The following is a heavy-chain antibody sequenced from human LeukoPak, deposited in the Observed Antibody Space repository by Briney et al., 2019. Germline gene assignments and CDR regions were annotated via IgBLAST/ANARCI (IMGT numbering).Heavy chain of an antibody. CDR1: GFTFSTYA. D-gene: IGHD3-16*02. CDR3: AKDYRMIAFGGVIGIDAFDI. Sequence: PGGSLRLSCAASGFTFSTYATSWVRQAPGKGLEWVSGISGSGSSTFDADSVKGRFTISRDNSKNTLFLQMNSLRAEDTALYYCAKDYRMIAFGGVIGIDAFDIWAKGQWSPSLQ. CDR2: ISGSGSST. V-gene: IGHV3-23*01. J-gene: IGHJ3*02.